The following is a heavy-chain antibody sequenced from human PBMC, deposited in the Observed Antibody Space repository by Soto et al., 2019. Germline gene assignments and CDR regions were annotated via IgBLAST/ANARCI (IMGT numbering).Heavy chain of an antibody. J-gene: IGHJ4*02. CDR2: ISSTTNYI. Sequence: GGSLRLSCAASGFTFTRYSMNWVRQAPGKGLEWVSSISSTTNYIYYGDSMKGRFTISRDNAKNSLYLEMNSLRAEDTAVYYCARESEDLTSNFDYWDQGTLVTVSS. CDR3: ARESEDLTSNFDY. V-gene: IGHV3-21*06. CDR1: GFTFTRYS.